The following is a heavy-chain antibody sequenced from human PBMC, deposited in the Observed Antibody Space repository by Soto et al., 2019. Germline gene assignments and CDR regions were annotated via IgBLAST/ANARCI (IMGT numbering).Heavy chain of an antibody. V-gene: IGHV4-59*08. CDR1: GGSISSYY. Sequence: SETLSLTCTVSGGSISSYYWNWIRQPPGKGLEWIGYIYYSGSTNYNPSLKSRVTISVDTSKNQFSLKLSSVTAADTAVYYCARAAMGGSSWPFDYWGQGTLVTVSS. CDR2: IYYSGST. D-gene: IGHD6-13*01. J-gene: IGHJ4*02. CDR3: ARAAMGGSSWPFDY.